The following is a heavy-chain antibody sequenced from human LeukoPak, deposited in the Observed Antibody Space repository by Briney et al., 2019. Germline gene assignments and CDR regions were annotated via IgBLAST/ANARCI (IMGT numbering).Heavy chain of an antibody. CDR2: IRYDGRDS. Sequence: GGSLRLSCATSGFTFTSYGMNLVRQAPGNGLEWVAFIRYDGRDSYYAASVKGRFTISRDNSQNTLDLQMNSLRLEDTAMYYCAKDRYSSSSTFTVNPFDYWGQGILVTVSS. J-gene: IGHJ4*02. CDR1: GFTFTSYG. CDR3: AKDRYSSSSTFTVNPFDY. D-gene: IGHD6-13*01. V-gene: IGHV3-30*02.